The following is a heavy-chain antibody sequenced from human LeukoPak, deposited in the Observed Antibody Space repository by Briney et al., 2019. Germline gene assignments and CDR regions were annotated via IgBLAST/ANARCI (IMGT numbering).Heavy chain of an antibody. Sequence: GGSLRLSCAASGFTFSDYYMSWIRQAPGKGLEGVSYISSSSSYTNYADSVKGRFTISRDNAKNSLYLQMNSLRAEDTAVYYCARLTMVRGVTNWYFDLWGRGTLVTVSS. CDR2: ISSSSSYT. CDR1: GFTFSDYY. V-gene: IGHV3-11*06. J-gene: IGHJ2*01. CDR3: ARLTMVRGVTNWYFDL. D-gene: IGHD3-10*01.